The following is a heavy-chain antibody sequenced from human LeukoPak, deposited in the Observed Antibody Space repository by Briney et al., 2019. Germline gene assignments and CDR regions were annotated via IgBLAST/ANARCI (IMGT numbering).Heavy chain of an antibody. D-gene: IGHD6-19*01. Sequence: SETLSLTCAVSGGSISSGGYSWSWIRQPPGKGLEWIGYIYHSGNTDYNPSLESRLTISLDRSKNQYSLNLTSVTAADTAVYYCVGEYSGGWRLDFWGQGTLVTVSS. CDR3: VGEYSGGWRLDF. J-gene: IGHJ4*02. V-gene: IGHV4-30-2*01. CDR2: IYHSGNT. CDR1: GGSISSGGYS.